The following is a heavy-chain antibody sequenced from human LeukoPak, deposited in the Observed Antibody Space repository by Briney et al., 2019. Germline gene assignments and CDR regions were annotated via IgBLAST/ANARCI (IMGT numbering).Heavy chain of an antibody. Sequence: SETLSLTCTVSGGSISPYYWSWIRQPPGKGLEWIGYIYSSGSANYNPSLKSRVTISVDTSKNQFSLKLSSVTAADTAVYYCARMGGYSGYATHWGQGILVTVSS. D-gene: IGHD5-12*01. CDR1: GGSISPYY. V-gene: IGHV4-59*08. J-gene: IGHJ4*02. CDR2: IYSSGSA. CDR3: ARMGGYSGYATH.